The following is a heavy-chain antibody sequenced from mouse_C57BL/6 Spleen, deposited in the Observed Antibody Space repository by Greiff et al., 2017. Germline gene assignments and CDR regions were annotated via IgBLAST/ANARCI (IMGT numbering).Heavy chain of an antibody. D-gene: IGHD2-5*01. CDR3: ARGNYSNRYWYFDV. CDR2: IDPSDSYT. Sequence: QVQLQQSGAELVMPGASVKLSCKASGYTFTSYWMHWVKQRPGQGLEWIGDIDPSDSYTNYNPKFKGKFTLTVDKSSSTAYMQLSSLTSEDSAVYYCARGNYSNRYWYFDVWGTGTTVTVSS. J-gene: IGHJ1*03. CDR1: GYTFTSYW. V-gene: IGHV1-69*01.